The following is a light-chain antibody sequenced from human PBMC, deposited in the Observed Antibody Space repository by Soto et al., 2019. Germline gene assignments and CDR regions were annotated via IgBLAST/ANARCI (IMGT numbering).Light chain of an antibody. CDR2: DVI. V-gene: IGLV2-14*01. Sequence: QSVLTQPASVSGSPGQSITISCTGTSSDVGGYNYVSWYQQHPGKAPKLIIYDVINRPSGVSNRFSGSKSGNTASLTISGLQAEDEADYYCSSYSSSNTFYVFGSGTKLTVL. J-gene: IGLJ1*01. CDR1: SSDVGGYNY. CDR3: SSYSSSNTFYV.